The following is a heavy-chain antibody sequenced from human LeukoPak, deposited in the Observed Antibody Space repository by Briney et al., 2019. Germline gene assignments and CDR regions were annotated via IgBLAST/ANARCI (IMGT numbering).Heavy chain of an antibody. D-gene: IGHD2-8*01. CDR3: TSGLIHLDYFDY. CDR2: IYSGGDT. V-gene: IGHV3-66*01. Sequence: PGGSLRLSCAASGFTVSSTYMSWVRQAPGKGLEWVSIIYSGGDTYYADSVKGRFTISRDNSKNTLYLQMNSLRAEDTAVYYCTSGLIHLDYFDYWGRGTLVAVSS. CDR1: GFTVSSTY. J-gene: IGHJ4*02.